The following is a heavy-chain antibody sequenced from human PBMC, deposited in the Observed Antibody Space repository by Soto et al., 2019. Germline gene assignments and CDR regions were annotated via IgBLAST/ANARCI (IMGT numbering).Heavy chain of an antibody. CDR2: ISGSGGST. J-gene: IGHJ4*02. V-gene: IGHV3-23*01. D-gene: IGHD2-15*01. Sequence: PGGSLRLSCAASGFTFSSYAMSWVRQAPGKGLEWVSAISGSGGSTYYADSVKGRFTISRDNSKNTLYLQMNSLRAEDTAVYYCAKGPEDSPYCSGGSCYDPPNYWGQGTLVTVSS. CDR3: AKGPEDSPYCSGGSCYDPPNY. CDR1: GFTFSSYA.